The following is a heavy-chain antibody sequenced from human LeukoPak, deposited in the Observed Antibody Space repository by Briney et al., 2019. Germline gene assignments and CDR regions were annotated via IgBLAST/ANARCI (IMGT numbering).Heavy chain of an antibody. D-gene: IGHD7-27*01. CDR1: GYTFTSYG. CDR2: ISAYNGNT. CDR3: ARTRLGIGWFDP. J-gene: IGHJ5*02. Sequence: ASVKVSCKASGYTFTSYGISWVRQAPGQGLEWMGWISAYNGNTNYAQKLQDRDTMTTDTSTSTAYMELRSLRSDDTAVYYCARTRLGIGWFDPWGQGTLVTVSS. V-gene: IGHV1-18*01.